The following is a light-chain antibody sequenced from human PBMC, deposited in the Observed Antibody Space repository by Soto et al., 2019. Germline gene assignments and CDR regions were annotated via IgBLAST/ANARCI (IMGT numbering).Light chain of an antibody. CDR1: QSISSW. CDR3: QQYDNDSWT. V-gene: IGKV1-5*03. Sequence: DIQMTQSPSTLSASVGDRVIITCRASQSISSWLAWYQQKPGKAPNLLIYKASTLKSGVPSRFSGSGSGTEFTLTISSLQPEYLATYYCQQYDNDSWTFGQGTKVEIK. J-gene: IGKJ1*01. CDR2: KAS.